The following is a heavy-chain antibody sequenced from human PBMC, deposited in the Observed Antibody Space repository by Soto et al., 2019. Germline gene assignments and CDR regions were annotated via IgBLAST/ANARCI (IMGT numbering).Heavy chain of an antibody. CDR1: GFTFTNYF. CDR2: ISPYDGST. V-gene: IGHV1-46*01. D-gene: IGHD1-26*01. Sequence: QVQLVQSGAEVKKPGASVKVSCKASGFTFTNYFFHWVRQAPRQGLEWLGIISPYDGSTNYVQRLQGRVTMTSDTSTSTVYMELSSLRSEDTAVYYCARGDGRGSSVFYYYYGMDVWGPGTTVTVSS. J-gene: IGHJ6*02. CDR3: ARGDGRGSSVFYYYYGMDV.